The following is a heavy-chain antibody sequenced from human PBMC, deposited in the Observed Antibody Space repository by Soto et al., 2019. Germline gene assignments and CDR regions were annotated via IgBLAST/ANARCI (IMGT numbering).Heavy chain of an antibody. J-gene: IGHJ4*02. D-gene: IGHD1-26*01. CDR3: ARHEGSGSNLDY. Sequence: SETLSLTCTVSGGSISSSSYYWGWIRQPPGKGLEWIGSIYYSGSTYYNPSLKSRVTISVDTSKNQFSLKLSSVTAADTAVYYCARHEGSGSNLDYWGQGTLVTVSS. CDR1: GGSISSSSYY. CDR2: IYYSGST. V-gene: IGHV4-39*01.